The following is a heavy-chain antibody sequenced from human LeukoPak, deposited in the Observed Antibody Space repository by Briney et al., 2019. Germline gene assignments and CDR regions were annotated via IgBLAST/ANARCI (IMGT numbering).Heavy chain of an antibody. CDR2: IKQDGSEK. CDR1: GFTFSSYW. J-gene: IGHJ3*02. CDR3: ARLSLTIFGVVIPDDAFDI. Sequence: TGGSLRLSCAASGFTFSSYWMSWVRQAPGKGLEWVANIKQDGSEKYCVDSVKGRFTISRDNAKNSLYLQMNSLRAEDTAVYYCARLSLTIFGVVIPDDAFDIWGQGTMVTVSS. D-gene: IGHD3-3*01. V-gene: IGHV3-7*01.